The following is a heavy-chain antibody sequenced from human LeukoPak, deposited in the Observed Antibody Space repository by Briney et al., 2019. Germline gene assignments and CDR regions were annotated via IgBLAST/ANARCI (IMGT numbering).Heavy chain of an antibody. Sequence: SETLSLTCTVSGGSISSYYWSWIRQPPGKGLEWIGYIYYSGSTNYNPSLKSRVTISVDTSKNQISLKLSSVTAADTAVYYCARFTKIPYFDYWGQGTLVTVSS. CDR3: ARFTKIPYFDY. D-gene: IGHD3-22*01. CDR2: IYYSGST. V-gene: IGHV4-59*01. J-gene: IGHJ4*02. CDR1: GGSISSYY.